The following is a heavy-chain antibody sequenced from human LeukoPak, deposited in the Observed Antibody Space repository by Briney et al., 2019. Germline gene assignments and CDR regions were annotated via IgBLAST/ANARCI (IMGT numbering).Heavy chain of an antibody. CDR3: ASRSDYGDYDY. D-gene: IGHD4-17*01. V-gene: IGHV4-59*10. CDR2: IYTSGST. J-gene: IGHJ4*02. CDR1: GGSFSGYY. Sequence: SETLSLTCAVYGGSFSGYYWSWIRQPAGKGLEWIGRIYTSGSTNYNPSLKSRVTISVDTSKNQFSLKLSSVTAADTAVYYCASRSDYGDYDYWGQGTLVTVSS.